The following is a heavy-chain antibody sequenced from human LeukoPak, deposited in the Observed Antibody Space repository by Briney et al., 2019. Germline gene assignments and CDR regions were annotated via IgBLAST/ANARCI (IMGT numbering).Heavy chain of an antibody. V-gene: IGHV4-59*01. CDR3: AREDYCSGGSRYSGYFQH. D-gene: IGHD2-15*01. Sequence: SETLSLIHTVSGGSTSSYYWSCIRQPPGKGLEWIGYIYYSGTTNYNPSLKSRVTISVDTSKNQFSLKLSSVTAADTAVYYCAREDYCSGGSRYSGYFQHWGRGTLVTVSS. CDR1: GGSTSSYY. CDR2: IYYSGTT. J-gene: IGHJ1*01.